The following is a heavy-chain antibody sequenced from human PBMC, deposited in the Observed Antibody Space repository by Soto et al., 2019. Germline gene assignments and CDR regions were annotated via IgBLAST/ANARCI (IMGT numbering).Heavy chain of an antibody. CDR2: IYPGDSDT. Sequence: HGESLKISCQGSGYSFTTYWIGWVRQMPGKGLEWMGIIYPGDSDTRYSPSFQGQVTISADKSISTAYMELSSLRSEDTAVYYCARVRTGRNYFDYWGQGTLVTVSS. J-gene: IGHJ4*02. CDR3: ARVRTGRNYFDY. V-gene: IGHV5-51*01. D-gene: IGHD1-1*01. CDR1: GYSFTTYW.